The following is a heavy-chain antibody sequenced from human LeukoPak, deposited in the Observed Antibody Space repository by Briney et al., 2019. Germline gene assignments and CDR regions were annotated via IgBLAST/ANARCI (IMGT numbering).Heavy chain of an antibody. D-gene: IGHD3-22*01. V-gene: IGHV1-2*02. CDR1: GYTFTGYY. J-gene: IGHJ3*02. CDR2: INPNSGGT. Sequence: ASVKVSCKASGYTFTGYYMHWVRQAPGQGLEWMGWINPNSGGTNYAQKSQGRVTMTRDTSISTAYMELSRLRSDDTAVYDCARDFAMIVVVNAFDIWGQGTMVTVSS. CDR3: ARDFAMIVVVNAFDI.